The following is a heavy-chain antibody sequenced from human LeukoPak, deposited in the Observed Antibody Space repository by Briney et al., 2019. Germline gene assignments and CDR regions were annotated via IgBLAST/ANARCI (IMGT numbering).Heavy chain of an antibody. Sequence: SGTLSLTCAVSGGSISSSNWWSWVRQPPGKGLEWIGEINHSGSTNYNPSLKSRVTISVDTSKNQFSLKLSSVTAADTAVYYCARHPKGRDGYKFGGTRLAFDIWGQGTMVTVSS. CDR2: INHSGST. CDR3: ARHPKGRDGYKFGGTRLAFDI. J-gene: IGHJ3*02. CDR1: GGSISSSNW. D-gene: IGHD5-24*01. V-gene: IGHV4-4*02.